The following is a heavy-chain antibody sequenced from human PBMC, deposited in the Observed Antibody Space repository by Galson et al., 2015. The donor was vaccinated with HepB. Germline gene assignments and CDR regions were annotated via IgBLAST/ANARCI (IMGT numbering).Heavy chain of an antibody. D-gene: IGHD3-3*01. V-gene: IGHV3-21*01. CDR3: ARDRHYDFWSGRYFYGMDV. CDR2: ISSTGSHL. CDR1: ELTLTSHS. J-gene: IGHJ6*02. Sequence: SLRLSCAAFELTLTSHSMNWVRQAPGKGLEWVSPISSTGSHLYYGDSVKGRFTISRDNAKNSVFLQMNSLRVEDTAVYYCARDRHYDFWSGRYFYGMDVWGQGTTVTVSS.